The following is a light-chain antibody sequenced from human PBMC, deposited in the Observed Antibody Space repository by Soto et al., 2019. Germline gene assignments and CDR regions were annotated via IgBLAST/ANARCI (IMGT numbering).Light chain of an antibody. CDR1: SNDVGAYNF. V-gene: IGLV2-14*03. J-gene: IGLJ1*01. CDR3: SSYTRTATRYV. CDR2: DVT. Sequence: QSVLTQPASVSGSPGQSITISCSGTSNDVGAYNFVSWYQQHPGRAPKLILYDVTSRPSNVSNRFSGSKSGNTASPSISGLRTEDDADYFCSSYTRTATRYVFGSGTKLTVL.